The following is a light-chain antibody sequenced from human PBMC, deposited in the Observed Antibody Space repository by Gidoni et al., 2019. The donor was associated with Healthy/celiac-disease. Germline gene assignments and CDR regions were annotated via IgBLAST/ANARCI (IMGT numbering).Light chain of an antibody. CDR1: QSVSSSY. V-gene: IGKV3-20*01. CDR3: QQYGSSPPCT. Sequence: EIVLTQSPGTLSLSPGERATLSCRASQSVSSSYLAWYQQKPGQAPRLLIYCASSSSTGVPARCIGSGSATDFTLTIIRLEPEDFSVYYCQQYGSSPPCTFGQGTKLEIK. CDR2: CAS. J-gene: IGKJ2*02.